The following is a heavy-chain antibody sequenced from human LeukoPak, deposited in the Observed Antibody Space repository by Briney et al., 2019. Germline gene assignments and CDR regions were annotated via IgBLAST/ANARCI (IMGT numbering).Heavy chain of an antibody. D-gene: IGHD2-8*02. V-gene: IGHV4-39*01. CDR2: IYYRGST. Sequence: SETLSLTCTVSGASISSNSYYWGWIRQPPGKGLEWIGSIYYRGSTYYNPSLKSRVTISVDTSKNHFSLKLTSVTAADTAVFYCARHVAGGDWFDPWGQGTLVTVSS. CDR3: ARHVAGGDWFDP. CDR1: GASISSNSYY. J-gene: IGHJ5*02.